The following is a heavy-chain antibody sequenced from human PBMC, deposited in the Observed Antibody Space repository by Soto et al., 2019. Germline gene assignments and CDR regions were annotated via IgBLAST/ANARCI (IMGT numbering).Heavy chain of an antibody. CDR3: ARVRSYGYYYNGMDV. CDR1: GFTFSSYS. D-gene: IGHD1-26*01. J-gene: IGHJ6*02. CDR2: ITSSSSTI. V-gene: IGHV3-48*02. Sequence: EVQLVESGGGLVQPGGSLRLSCAASGFTFSSYSMNWVRQAPGMGLEWVSYITSSSSTIYYADSVKGRFTISRDNAKNSLYLQMNSLRDEDTDVYYCARVRSYGYYYNGMDVWGQGTTVTVSS.